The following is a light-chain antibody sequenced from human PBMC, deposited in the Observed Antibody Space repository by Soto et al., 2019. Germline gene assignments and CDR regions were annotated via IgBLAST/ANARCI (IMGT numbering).Light chain of an antibody. CDR2: RAS. CDR3: QKYVNAPLT. CDR1: QGITNY. J-gene: IGKJ4*01. Sequence: DIPMTQSPSSLSASVGDRVTITCRASQGITNYLAWYQQKPGKVPRLLIYRASTLQSGDPSRFSGSGFGSEFTLTISSLQPEDVATYYCQKYVNAPLTFGGGTKVEIK. V-gene: IGKV1-27*01.